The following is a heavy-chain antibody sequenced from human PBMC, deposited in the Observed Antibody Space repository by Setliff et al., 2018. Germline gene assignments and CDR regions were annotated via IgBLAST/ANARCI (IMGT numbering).Heavy chain of an antibody. Sequence: SETLSLTCIVAGDSISSGSYYWTWIRQHPGKGLEWIGYIYYIGSTYYNPSLKSRVTISVDTSQNQFSLRLSSVTAADTAVYYCARGTTNLNYYYYMGVWGKGTTVTVSS. V-gene: IGHV4-31*03. CDR1: GDSISSGSYY. CDR3: ARGTTNLNYYYYMGV. D-gene: IGHD4-4*01. J-gene: IGHJ6*03. CDR2: IYYIGST.